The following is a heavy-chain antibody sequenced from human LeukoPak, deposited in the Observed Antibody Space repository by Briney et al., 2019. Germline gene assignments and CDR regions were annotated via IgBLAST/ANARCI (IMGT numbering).Heavy chain of an antibody. CDR3: ARDEDGAYCGGDCPASY. D-gene: IGHD2-21*02. V-gene: IGHV1-46*01. Sequence: ASVKVSCKASGYTLTSYYMHWVRQSPGQGLEWMGIINPSGGSTSYAQKFQGRVTMTRDTSTSTVYMELSSLRSEDTAVYYCARDEDGAYCGGDCPASYWGQGTLVTVSS. J-gene: IGHJ4*02. CDR2: INPSGGST. CDR1: GYTLTSYY.